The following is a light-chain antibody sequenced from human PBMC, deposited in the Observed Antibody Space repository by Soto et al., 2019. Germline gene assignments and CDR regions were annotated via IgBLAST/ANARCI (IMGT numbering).Light chain of an antibody. Sequence: EIVLTQSPGTXSLSPGERATLYCRASQSVTRDYLAWYQQNPRQPPRLLIHGASSRATGIPDRFSGSGSGTDFTLTISRLEPEDSAVYYCQQSGSPFGQGPKVDI. CDR2: GAS. CDR3: QQSGSP. V-gene: IGKV3-20*01. J-gene: IGKJ1*01. CDR1: QSVTRDY.